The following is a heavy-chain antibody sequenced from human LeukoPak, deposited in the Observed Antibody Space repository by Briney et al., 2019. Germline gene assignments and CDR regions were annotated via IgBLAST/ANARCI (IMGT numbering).Heavy chain of an antibody. V-gene: IGHV4-39*07. CDR2: IYYSGST. CDR1: GGSISSSTYF. CDR3: ARESLTWLQSRTSWFDP. J-gene: IGHJ5*02. D-gene: IGHD5-24*01. Sequence: SETLSLTCTVSGGSISSSTYFWGWIRQPPGKGLEWIGTIYYSGSTYYNPSLKSRVTISVNSSKNQFSLRLSSVTAADTAVYYCARESLTWLQSRTSWFDPWGQGTLVTVSS.